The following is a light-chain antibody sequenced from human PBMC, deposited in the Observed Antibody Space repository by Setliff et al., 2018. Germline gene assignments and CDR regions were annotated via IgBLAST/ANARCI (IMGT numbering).Light chain of an antibody. CDR3: SSYAGSNNYV. J-gene: IGLJ1*01. CDR2: EVS. CDR1: SSDVGGYNY. Sequence: ALTQTPSASGSPGQSVTISCTGTSSDVGGYNYVSWYQQHPGKAPKLMIYEVSKRPSGVPDRFAGSKSGTTASLTVSGLQAEDEADYYCSSYAGSNNYVFGTGTKGTV. V-gene: IGLV2-8*01.